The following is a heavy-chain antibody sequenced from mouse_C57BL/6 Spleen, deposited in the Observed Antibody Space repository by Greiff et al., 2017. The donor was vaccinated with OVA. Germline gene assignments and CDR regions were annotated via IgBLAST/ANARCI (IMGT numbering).Heavy chain of an antibody. Sequence: QVQLQQSGAELVRPGASVTLSCKASGYTFTDYEMHWVKQTPVHGLEWIGAIDPETGGTAYNQKFKGKAILTADKSSSTAYMELRSLTSEDSADYYCTRSITTVVATDYWGKGTTLTVAS. CDR2: IDPETGGT. V-gene: IGHV1-15*01. CDR1: GYTFTDYE. J-gene: IGHJ2*01. CDR3: TRSITTVVATDY. D-gene: IGHD1-1*01.